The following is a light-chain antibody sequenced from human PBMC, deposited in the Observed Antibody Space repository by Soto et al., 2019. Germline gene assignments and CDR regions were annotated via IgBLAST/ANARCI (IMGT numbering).Light chain of an antibody. CDR3: GSWESSLSGYV. CDR2: DDD. Sequence: QSVLTQLPSVSAAPGQRVTVSCSGSSANIGGNSVSWYQQLPGTAPKLLIYDDDKRPSGIPDRFSGSKSGTSATLGITGVQTGDVADYYCGSWESSLSGYVVXTGTKVTVL. J-gene: IGLJ1*01. V-gene: IGLV1-51*01. CDR1: SANIGGNS.